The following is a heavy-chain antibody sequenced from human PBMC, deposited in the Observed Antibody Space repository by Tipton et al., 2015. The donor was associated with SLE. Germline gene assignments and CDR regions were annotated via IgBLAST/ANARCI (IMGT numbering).Heavy chain of an antibody. J-gene: IGHJ3*02. Sequence: GLVKPSQTLSLTCAISGDSVSSNSAAWNWIRQSPSRGLEWLGRTYYRSKWYNDYAVSVKSRITINPDTSKNQFSLQLNSVTPEDTAVYYCARVYARYSGSPEAFDIWGQGTMVTVSS. CDR1: GDSVSSNSAA. CDR2: TYYRSKWYN. CDR3: ARVYARYSGSPEAFDI. V-gene: IGHV6-1*01. D-gene: IGHD1-26*01.